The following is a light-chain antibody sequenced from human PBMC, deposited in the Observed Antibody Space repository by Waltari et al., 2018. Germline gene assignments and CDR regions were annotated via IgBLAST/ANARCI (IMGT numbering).Light chain of an antibody. V-gene: IGKV3-11*01. Sequence: ARQSASSHLDRYQQKRGQAPRRLIYGAFTRATGMPARFSGSGSGTDCTRTISKLEPEEGAVDYCQQRGNLPLTFGGGTQVEIK. CDR2: GAF. J-gene: IGKJ4*01. CDR3: QQRGNLPLT. CDR1: QSASSH.